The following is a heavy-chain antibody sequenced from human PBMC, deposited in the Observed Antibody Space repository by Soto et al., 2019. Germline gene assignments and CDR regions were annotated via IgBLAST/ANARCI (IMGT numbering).Heavy chain of an antibody. CDR2: ISGYNGNT. J-gene: IGHJ6*02. V-gene: IGHV1-18*01. Sequence: QVQLVQSGAEGKKPGASVKVSCKASGYTFSSYGISWVRQAPGQGLEWMGWISGYNGNTNYAQNLQGRVTMTTDTSTRTAYMELRSLRSDDTAVYYCAREVTTVTTYYYYYGMDVWGQGTTVTVSS. D-gene: IGHD4-17*01. CDR3: AREVTTVTTYYYYYGMDV. CDR1: GYTFSSYG.